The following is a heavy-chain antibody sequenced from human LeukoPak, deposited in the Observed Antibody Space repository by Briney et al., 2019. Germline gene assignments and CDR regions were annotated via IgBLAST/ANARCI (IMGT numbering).Heavy chain of an antibody. CDR1: GFKFSNGW. Sequence: GGSLRLSCAASGFKFSNGWMNWVRQAPGKGLEWVANIKQDGSDKYYVDSVKGRFTISRDNAKNSLYLQMNSLRAEDTAVYYCASGQKLGFWGQGTLVTVSS. V-gene: IGHV3-7*01. J-gene: IGHJ4*02. CDR2: IKQDGSDK. CDR3: ASGQKLGF. D-gene: IGHD6-13*01.